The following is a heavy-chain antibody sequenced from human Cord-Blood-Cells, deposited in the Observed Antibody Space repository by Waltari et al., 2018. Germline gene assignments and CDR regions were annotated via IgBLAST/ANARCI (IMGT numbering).Heavy chain of an antibody. Sequence: QVQLQQWGAGLLKPSETLSTTFDGYGGSFSGYYWASIRTPPGKGLEWIGENNYSGSTKYHPALKSRVTISVETAKNPFPLKLGSVTAADTAVYYCAGGQRGKNWFDPWGQGTLVTVSS. CDR3: AGGQRGKNWFDP. V-gene: IGHV4-34*01. CDR1: GGSFSGYY. CDR2: NNYSGST. D-gene: IGHD3-16*01. J-gene: IGHJ5*02.